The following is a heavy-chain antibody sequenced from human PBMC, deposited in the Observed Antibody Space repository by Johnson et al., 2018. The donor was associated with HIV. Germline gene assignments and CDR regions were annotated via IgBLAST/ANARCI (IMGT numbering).Heavy chain of an antibody. CDR1: GFSFSTYA. D-gene: IGHD1-26*01. V-gene: IGHV3-30*04. Sequence: QVQLVESGGGVVQPGRSLRLSCAASGFSFSTYAMHWVRQAPGKGLEWLIVISYDGSNTYYADSVKGRFTISRDNSKNTLYLQMNSLRAEDTAVYYCAKDMRQWELLDAFDIWGQGTMVTVSS. CDR3: AKDMRQWELLDAFDI. J-gene: IGHJ3*02. CDR2: ISYDGSNT.